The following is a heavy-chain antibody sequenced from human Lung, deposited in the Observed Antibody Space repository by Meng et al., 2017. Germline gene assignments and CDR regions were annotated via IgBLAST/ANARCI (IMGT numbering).Heavy chain of an antibody. V-gene: IGHV4-59*01. CDR3: ARSIAVAQFDY. D-gene: IGHD6-19*01. CDR1: GGSISSYY. Sequence: GSLRLSCTVSGGSISSYYWSWIRQPPGKGLEWIGYIYYSGSTNYNPSLKSRVTISVDTSKNQFSLKLSSVTAADTAVYYCARSIAVAQFDYWGQGTLVTVSS. J-gene: IGHJ4*02. CDR2: IYYSGST.